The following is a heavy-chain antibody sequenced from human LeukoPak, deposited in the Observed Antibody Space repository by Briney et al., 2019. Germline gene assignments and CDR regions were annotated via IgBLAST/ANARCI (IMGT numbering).Heavy chain of an antibody. V-gene: IGHV3-23*01. CDR3: AKWWVYSGSYFSH. Sequence: PGGSLRLSCAASGFSFGSYALSWVRQAPGKGLEWVSVISGSGDNTHYTDPVKGRFTISRDNSKNTLYLQMNSLRAEDTAVYYCAKWWVYSGSYFSHWGQGTLVTVSS. D-gene: IGHD1-26*01. J-gene: IGHJ4*02. CDR2: ISGSGDNT. CDR1: GFSFGSYA.